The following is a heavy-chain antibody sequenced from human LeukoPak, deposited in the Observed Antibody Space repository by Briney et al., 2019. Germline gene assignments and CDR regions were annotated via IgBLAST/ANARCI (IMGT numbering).Heavy chain of an antibody. V-gene: IGHV4-59*08. D-gene: IGHD3-22*01. Sequence: PSETLSLTCTVSGGSIRNYYWSWIRQPPGKGLEWIGYIYYSGNTNQNPSLKSRVTISVDTSKNQFSLKLSSVTAADTAVYYCASSRGDYFDYWGQGTLVTVSS. J-gene: IGHJ4*02. CDR3: ASSRGDYFDY. CDR1: GGSIRNYY. CDR2: IYYSGNT.